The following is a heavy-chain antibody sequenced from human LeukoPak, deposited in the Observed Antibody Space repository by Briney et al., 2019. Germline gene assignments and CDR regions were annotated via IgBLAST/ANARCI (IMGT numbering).Heavy chain of an antibody. CDR2: IWYGGSNT. D-gene: IGHD2-2*01. CDR1: GFTFSSYG. Sequence: GGSLRLSCAASGFTFSSYGMHWVRQAPGKGLEWVAVIWYGGSNTYYADSVKGRFTISRDNSKNTLYLQMNSLRAEDTAVYYCARGGIVVVPAAIGAFDIWGQGTMVTVSS. V-gene: IGHV3-33*01. J-gene: IGHJ3*02. CDR3: ARGGIVVVPAAIGAFDI.